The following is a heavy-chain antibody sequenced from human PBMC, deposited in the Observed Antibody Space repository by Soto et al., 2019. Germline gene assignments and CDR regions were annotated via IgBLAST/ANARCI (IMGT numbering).Heavy chain of an antibody. Sequence: SETLSLTCTYYVASIIDYYWSWIRQPAGQALEWIGRVYVTGTTYFNPSLKGRVTMSVDTSNNQVSLKLSSVTAADSAIYYCARDGEYTSGWYSFDSWGPGTLVTFSS. V-gene: IGHV4-4*07. CDR3: ARDGEYTSGWYSFDS. J-gene: IGHJ5*01. D-gene: IGHD6-19*01. CDR2: VYVTGTT. CDR1: VASIIDYY.